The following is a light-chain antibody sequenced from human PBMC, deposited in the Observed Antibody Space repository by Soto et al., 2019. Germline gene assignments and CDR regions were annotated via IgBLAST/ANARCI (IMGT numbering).Light chain of an antibody. CDR2: VAS. CDR3: QQTNNFPLT. CDR1: QGISSW. V-gene: IGKV1-12*01. J-gene: IGKJ5*01. Sequence: DIPMTQSPSSVSASVGDRVTITCRASQGISSWLAWYQQKPGKAPKLLISVASRLQSEVPSRFSGSGSGTDFTLTISSLQPEDFAAYYCQQTNNFPLTFGQGTRLEIK.